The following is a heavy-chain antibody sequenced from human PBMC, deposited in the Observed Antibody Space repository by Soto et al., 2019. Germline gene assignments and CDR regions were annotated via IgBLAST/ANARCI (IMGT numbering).Heavy chain of an antibody. CDR3: ARKIVDIVHTTSDNWFDP. Sequence: ASVKVFCKASGYTFTVYYMHWVRQAPGQGPEWMGWINPNSGGTNYAQKFQGRVTMTRDTCISTAYMELRRRGSDDTVVYYCARKIVDIVHTTSDNWFDPWGQGTLVTVSS. CDR1: GYTFTVYY. D-gene: IGHD5-12*01. CDR2: INPNSGGT. V-gene: IGHV1-2*02. J-gene: IGHJ5*02.